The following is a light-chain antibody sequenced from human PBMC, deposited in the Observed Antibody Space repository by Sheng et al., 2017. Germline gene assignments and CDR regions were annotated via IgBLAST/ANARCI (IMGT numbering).Light chain of an antibody. CDR1: ESLLSSDGRKYL. CDR2: SLS. CDR3: MQRLEFPST. V-gene: IGKV2-40*01. J-gene: IGKJ3*01. Sequence: DIVLTQTPLSLSVTPGEPASISCRSSESLLSSDGRKYLWWTGSCRGQGQSPQLLIYSLSHRASGVPDRFSGSGSGTDFTLKISRVEAEDVGVYYCMQRLEFPSTFGPGTKV.